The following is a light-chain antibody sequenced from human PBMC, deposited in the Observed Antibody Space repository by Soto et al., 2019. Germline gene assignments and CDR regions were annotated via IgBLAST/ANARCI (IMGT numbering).Light chain of an antibody. CDR3: HQYYSIPYT. V-gene: IGKV4-1*01. Sequence: DIVMTQSPDSLAVSLGGWAAINCKSSQSLLYSSDNRNYLAWYQQKPGQPPKLIIYWASTRESGVPDRFTGSGSGTDFTLTITSLQAEDVAVYYCHQYYSIPYTFGQGTKLEIK. CDR2: WAS. J-gene: IGKJ2*01. CDR1: QSLLYSSDNRNY.